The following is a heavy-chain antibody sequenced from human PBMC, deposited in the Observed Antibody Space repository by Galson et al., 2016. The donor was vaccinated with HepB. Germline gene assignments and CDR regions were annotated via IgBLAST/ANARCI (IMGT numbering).Heavy chain of an antibody. D-gene: IGHD3-10*01. CDR2: AYHTGST. CDR3: ARQMSGMYYKNWTFDL. Sequence: SETLSLTCTVPSGYITTHYWSWIRQPPGKGLEWIGYAYHTGSTNYNPSLKSRVSTSLDTSKNQFSLKLSSVTPADTAVYYCARQMSGMYYKNWTFDLWGRGTLVTVSS. J-gene: IGHJ2*01. V-gene: IGHV4-59*11. CDR1: SGYITTHY.